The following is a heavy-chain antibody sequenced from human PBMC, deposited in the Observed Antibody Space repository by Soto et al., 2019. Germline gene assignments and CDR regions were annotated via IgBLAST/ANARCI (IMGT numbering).Heavy chain of an antibody. CDR3: AKAECSGGSCYYRAAYYYYGMDV. CDR1: GFTFSSYG. Sequence: EGSLRLSCAAAGFTFSSYGMHWVRQAPGKGLEWVAVISYDGSNKYYADSVKGRFTISRDNSKNTLYLQMNSLRAEDTAVYYCAKAECSGGSCYYRAAYYYYGMDVWGQGTTVIVCS. D-gene: IGHD2-15*01. J-gene: IGHJ6*02. CDR2: ISYDGSNK. V-gene: IGHV3-30*18.